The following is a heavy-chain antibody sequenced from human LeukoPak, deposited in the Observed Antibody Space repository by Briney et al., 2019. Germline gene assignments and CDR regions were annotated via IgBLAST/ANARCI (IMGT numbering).Heavy chain of an antibody. V-gene: IGHV1-24*01. J-gene: IGHJ3*02. Sequence: ASVKVSCKVSGYTLTELSMHWVRQAPGKGLEWMGGFDPEDGETIYAQKFQGRVTMTEDTSTDTAYMELSSLRSEDTAVYYCATVLTGGSWFLGAFDIWGQGTMVTVSS. CDR1: GYTLTELS. CDR2: FDPEDGET. CDR3: ATVLTGGSWFLGAFDI. D-gene: IGHD6-13*01.